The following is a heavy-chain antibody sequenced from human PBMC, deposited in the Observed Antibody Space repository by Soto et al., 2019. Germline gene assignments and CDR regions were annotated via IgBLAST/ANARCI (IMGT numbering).Heavy chain of an antibody. CDR1: GFTFRTSA. V-gene: IGHV3-30*03. CDR3: AREDVAGRPPPYDYHGLDV. CDR2: ISYDGSLK. D-gene: IGHD6-6*01. Sequence: QVQLVESGGDMVQPGRSLRLSCAASGFTFRTSAMHWVRQAPGKGLEWVSFISYDGSLKYYADSVKGRFSISRDNSNNSLHLQMNSLRPEDTCVYYCAREDVAGRPPPYDYHGLDVWGRGPTVTVSS. J-gene: IGHJ6*02.